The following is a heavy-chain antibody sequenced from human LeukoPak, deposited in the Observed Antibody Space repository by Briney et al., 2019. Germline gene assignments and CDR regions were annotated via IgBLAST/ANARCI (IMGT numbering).Heavy chain of an antibody. Sequence: ASVKVSCKASGYTFTSYYMHWVRQAPGQGLEWMGMINPSGGSTSYAQKFQGRVTMTRDTSTSTVYMELSSLRSEDTAVYYCARGYYYDSSGSIISAEEYFQHWGQGTLVTVSS. J-gene: IGHJ1*01. CDR2: INPSGGST. V-gene: IGHV1-46*01. D-gene: IGHD3-22*01. CDR1: GYTFTSYY. CDR3: ARGYYYDSSGSIISAEEYFQH.